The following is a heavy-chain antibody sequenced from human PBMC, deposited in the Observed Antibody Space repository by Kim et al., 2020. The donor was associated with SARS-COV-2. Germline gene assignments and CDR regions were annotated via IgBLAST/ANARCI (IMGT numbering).Heavy chain of an antibody. CDR3: ARGKYYYDSSGYYTTGEVPEYYFDY. Sequence: GGSLRLSCAASGFTFSSYGMHWVRQAPGKGLEWVAVIWYDGSNKYYADSVKGRFTISRDNSKNTLYLQMNSLRAEDTAVYYCARGKYYYDSSGYYTTGEVPEYYFDYWGQGTLVTVSS. J-gene: IGHJ4*02. V-gene: IGHV3-33*01. CDR1: GFTFSSYG. CDR2: IWYDGSNK. D-gene: IGHD3-22*01.